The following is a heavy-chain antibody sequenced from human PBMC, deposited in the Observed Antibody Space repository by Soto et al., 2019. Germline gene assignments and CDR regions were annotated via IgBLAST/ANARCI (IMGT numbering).Heavy chain of an antibody. D-gene: IGHD2-8*01. J-gene: IGHJ6*02. CDR3: ARDFRYCTNGVCYPGKKGTYYYYGMDV. CDR1: GFTFSSYA. Sequence: GGSLRLSCAASGFTFSSYAVHWVRQAPGEGLEWVALISYDGSNEYYADSVKGRFTISRDNSKSTLYLQMNSLRAEETAVYYCARDFRYCTNGVCYPGKKGTYYYYGMDVWGQGTTVTVSS. V-gene: IGHV3-30-3*01. CDR2: ISYDGSNE.